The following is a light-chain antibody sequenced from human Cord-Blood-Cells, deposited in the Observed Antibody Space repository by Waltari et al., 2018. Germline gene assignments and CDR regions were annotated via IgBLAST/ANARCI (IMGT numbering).Light chain of an antibody. V-gene: IGKV4-1*01. CDR2: WAS. J-gene: IGKJ1*01. Sequence: DIVMTQSPDSLAVSLGERATINCKSSQSVLYSSNNKNYLAWYQQKPGQPPKLLIYWASTRESVVPDRFSGSGSGTDFTLTISSLKAEDVAVYYCQQYYSTPRTFGQGTKVEIK. CDR1: QSVLYSSNNKNY. CDR3: QQYYSTPRT.